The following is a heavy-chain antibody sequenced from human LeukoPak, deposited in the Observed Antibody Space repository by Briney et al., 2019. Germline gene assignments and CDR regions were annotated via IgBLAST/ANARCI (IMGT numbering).Heavy chain of an antibody. CDR1: GGSISNYY. CDR2: IYYTGST. J-gene: IGHJ4*02. Sequence: SETLSLTCTVSGGSISNYYWNWIRQPPGKGLEWIGYIYYTGSTDYNPSLKSRVTISVDTSKNQFSLKMNSVTAADTAVYYRAREGQHQLVHFDYWGQGTLVTVSS. CDR3: AREGQHQLVHFDY. V-gene: IGHV4-59*01. D-gene: IGHD6-13*01.